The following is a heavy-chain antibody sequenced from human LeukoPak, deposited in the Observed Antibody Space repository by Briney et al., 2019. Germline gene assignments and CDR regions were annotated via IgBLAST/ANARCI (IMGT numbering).Heavy chain of an antibody. J-gene: IGHJ5*02. V-gene: IGHV4-59*12. CDR1: GGSISSYY. CDR2: IYYSGST. CDR3: ARGEGIPLNWFDP. Sequence: SETLSLTCTVSGGSISSYYWTWIRQPSGKGLEWIGYIYYSGSTYYNPSLKSRVTISVDTSKNQFSLKLSSVTAADTAVYYCARGEGIPLNWFDPWGQGTLVTVSS. D-gene: IGHD1-14*01.